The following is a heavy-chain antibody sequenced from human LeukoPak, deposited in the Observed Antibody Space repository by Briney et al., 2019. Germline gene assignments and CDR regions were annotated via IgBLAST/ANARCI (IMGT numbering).Heavy chain of an antibody. V-gene: IGHV4-39*01. CDR1: GASISGSGYY. CDR3: AKSGGYGLIDY. D-gene: IGHD1-26*01. J-gene: IGHJ4*02. Sequence: SETLPLTCTVSGASISGSGYYWGWIRQPPGKGLEWIGSIYSSGSTYYNASLQSRVTISIETSKNQISLRLNSVTAADTAMYYCAKSGGYGLIDYWGQGTLVTVSS. CDR2: IYSSGST.